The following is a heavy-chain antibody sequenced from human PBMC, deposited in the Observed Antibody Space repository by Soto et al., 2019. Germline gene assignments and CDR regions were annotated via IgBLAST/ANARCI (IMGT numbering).Heavy chain of an antibody. CDR2: IIPIFGTP. CDR3: AKGNSGTKWFDP. V-gene: IGHV1-69*01. D-gene: IGHD2-15*01. Sequence: QVQLVQSGAEMKRPGSSVKVSCKASGGSFRSFAINWVRQAPGQGLEWMGRIIPIFGTPNYAQKFQGRVMFTADESTRTADMALSSLRSEDTAVYYCAKGNSGTKWFDPWGQGTLVTVSS. CDR1: GGSFRSFA. J-gene: IGHJ5*02.